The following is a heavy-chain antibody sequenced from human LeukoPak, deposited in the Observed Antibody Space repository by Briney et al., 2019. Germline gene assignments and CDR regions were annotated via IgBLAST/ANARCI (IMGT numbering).Heavy chain of an antibody. CDR2: ISGSGGST. Sequence: GGSLRLSCAASGFTFSSYSMNWVRQAPGKGLEWVSAISGSGGSTYYADSVKGRFTISRDNSKNTLYLQMNSLRAEDTAVYYCAKSQTGTTPLSSYWGQGTLVTVSS. J-gene: IGHJ4*02. V-gene: IGHV3-23*01. D-gene: IGHD1-7*01. CDR3: AKSQTGTTPLSSY. CDR1: GFTFSSYS.